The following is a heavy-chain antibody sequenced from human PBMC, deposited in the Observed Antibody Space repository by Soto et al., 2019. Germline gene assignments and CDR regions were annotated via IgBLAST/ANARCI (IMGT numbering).Heavy chain of an antibody. V-gene: IGHV3-53*01. Sequence: HPGGSLRLSCAASGFTVSSNYMSWVRQAPGKGLEWVSVIYSGGSTYYADSVKGRFTISRDNSKNTLYLQMNSLRAEDTAVYYCARVKRLEGPQDAFDIWGQGTMVTVSS. CDR3: ARVKRLEGPQDAFDI. J-gene: IGHJ3*02. CDR1: GFTVSSNY. D-gene: IGHD3-16*01. CDR2: IYSGGST.